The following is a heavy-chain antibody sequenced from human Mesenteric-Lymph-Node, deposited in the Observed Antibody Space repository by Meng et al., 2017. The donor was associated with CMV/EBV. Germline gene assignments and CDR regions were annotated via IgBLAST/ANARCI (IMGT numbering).Heavy chain of an antibody. CDR3: AKRGYCSGTYCYDPGYPDY. CDR2: ISSGATYI. D-gene: IGHD2-2*01. CDR1: GFTFSAYP. J-gene: IGHJ4*02. V-gene: IGHV3-21*01. Sequence: GGSLRLSCAASGFTFSAYPMHWVRQAPGKGLERVSSISSGATYIYYADSVRGRFTISRDNSKNTLYLQMNSLRAEDTAVYYCAKRGYCSGTYCYDPGYPDYWGQGTLVTVSS.